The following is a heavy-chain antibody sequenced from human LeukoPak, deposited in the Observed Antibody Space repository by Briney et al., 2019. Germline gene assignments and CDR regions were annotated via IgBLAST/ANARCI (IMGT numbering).Heavy chain of an antibody. CDR3: ARQGERGYSGYGIVSSRYYFDY. V-gene: IGHV5-51*01. CDR1: GYSFASYW. CDR2: IYPHDSDT. D-gene: IGHD5-12*01. Sequence: NLGESLKISCKGSGYSFASYWIGWVRQMPGKGLEWMGIIYPHDSDTRYSPSFQGQVTISADKSISTAYLQWSSLKASDTAMYYCARQGERGYSGYGIVSSRYYFDYWGQGTLVTVSS. J-gene: IGHJ4*02.